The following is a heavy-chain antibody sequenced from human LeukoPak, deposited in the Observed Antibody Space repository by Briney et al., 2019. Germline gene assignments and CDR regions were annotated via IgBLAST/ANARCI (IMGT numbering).Heavy chain of an antibody. J-gene: IGHJ6*02. Sequence: PGGSLRLSCAASGFTFNTNYMSWVRQAPGKGLEWVSIMHSSGSTYYADSVKGRFTFSRDNSKNTLYLQMNSLRAEDTAVYYCARDGGSGRGYYYYYGMDVWGQGTTVTVSS. D-gene: IGHD1-26*01. CDR3: ARDGGSGRGYYYYYGMDV. V-gene: IGHV3-53*01. CDR2: MHSSGST. CDR1: GFTFNTNY.